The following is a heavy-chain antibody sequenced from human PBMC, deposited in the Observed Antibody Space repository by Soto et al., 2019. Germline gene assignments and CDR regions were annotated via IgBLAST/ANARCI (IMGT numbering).Heavy chain of an antibody. V-gene: IGHV3-11*01. CDR2: IDSGDGTT. J-gene: IGHJ4*02. CDR3: VRPYYSSSWFPFDR. CDR1: GFDFGYYY. Sequence: PGGSLRRSCTGSGFDFGYYYMSWSGQAPGKGLEWVSYIDSGDGTTYYTDSVKGRFTISRDNAKKTVYLQVGSLRVEDTALCYCVRPYYSSSWFPFDRWGQGTLVTVSS. D-gene: IGHD6-13*01.